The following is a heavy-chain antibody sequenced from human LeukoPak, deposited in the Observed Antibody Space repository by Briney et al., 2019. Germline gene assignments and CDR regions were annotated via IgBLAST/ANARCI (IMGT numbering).Heavy chain of an antibody. J-gene: IGHJ2*01. V-gene: IGHV4-31*03. CDR2: IYYSGST. CDR3: ARGWGGSTSTVTTRPRYFDL. Sequence: SETLSPTCTVSGGSISSGRYYWSWVRQHPGKDLEWIGYIYYSGSTYYNPSLKSRVTVSVGTSKNQFSLKLSSVTAADTAVYYCARGWGGSTSTVTTRPRYFDLWGRGTLVTVSS. CDR1: GGSISSGRYY. D-gene: IGHD4-11*01.